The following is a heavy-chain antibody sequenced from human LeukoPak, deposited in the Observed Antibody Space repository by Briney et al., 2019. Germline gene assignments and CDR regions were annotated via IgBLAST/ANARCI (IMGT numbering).Heavy chain of an antibody. CDR2: INPNSGGT. V-gene: IGHV1-2*02. CDR3: ARDRGRDGYADY. Sequence: GASVTVSCKASGYTFTGYYMHWVRQAPGQGLEWMGWINPNSGGTNYAQKFQGRVTMTRDTSISTAYMELSRLRSDDTAVYYCARDRGRDGYADYWGQGTLVTVSS. J-gene: IGHJ4*02. CDR1: GYTFTGYY. D-gene: IGHD5-24*01.